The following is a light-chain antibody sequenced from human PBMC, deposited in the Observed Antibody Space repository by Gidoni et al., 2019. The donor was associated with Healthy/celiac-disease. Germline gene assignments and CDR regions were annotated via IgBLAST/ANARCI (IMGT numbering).Light chain of an antibody. V-gene: IGLV3-1*01. CDR2: QDN. J-gene: IGLJ2*01. CDR3: QAWDSSIVV. CDR1: KLGYKY. Sequence: SYELTQPPSVSVSPGQTASITCSGDKLGYKYACWYQQKPGQSPVLVIYQDNKRPSGIPERFSGSNSGNTATLTISGTQAMDEADYYCQAWDSSIVVFGGGTKLTVL.